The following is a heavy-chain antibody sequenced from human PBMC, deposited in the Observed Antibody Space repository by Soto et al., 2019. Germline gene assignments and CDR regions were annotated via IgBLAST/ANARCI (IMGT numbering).Heavy chain of an antibody. Sequence: SETLSLTCAVYGGSFSGYSWSWIRQPPGTGLEWIGEINRSGSTNYNPSLKSRVTISVDTSKNQFSLKLSSVSAADTAVYYCAKDRFRYLGDYYYYYYMDVCGKGTTVTVSS. CDR1: GGSFSGYS. CDR2: INRSGST. V-gene: IGHV4-34*01. J-gene: IGHJ6*03. D-gene: IGHD3-16*01. CDR3: AKDRFRYLGDYYYYYYMDV.